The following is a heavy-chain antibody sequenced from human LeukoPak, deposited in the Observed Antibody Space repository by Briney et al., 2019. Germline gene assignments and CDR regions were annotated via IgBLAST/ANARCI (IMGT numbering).Heavy chain of an antibody. CDR2: IHPSGST. J-gene: IGHJ4*02. D-gene: IGHD4-17*01. Sequence: PSETLSLTCTVSGDSISSYYWSWIRQPAGKGLEWIGRIHPSGSTNYNPSLKSRVTLSVDTSKNEFSLKLSSVTAADTAVYYCARHVLEWEEGAHDYGDYGGFYFDYWGQGTLVTVSS. CDR3: ARHVLEWEEGAHDYGDYGGFYFDY. V-gene: IGHV4-4*07. CDR1: GDSISSYY.